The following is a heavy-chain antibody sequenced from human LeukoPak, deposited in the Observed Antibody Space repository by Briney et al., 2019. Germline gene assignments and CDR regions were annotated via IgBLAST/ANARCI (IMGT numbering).Heavy chain of an antibody. Sequence: GGSLRLSCAASGFTFSSYWMHWVRQAPGKGLVWVSRINSDGSRTSYADSVKGRFTISRDNAKNSLYLQMNSLRVEDTAVYYCARHVVAVGFDYWGQGTLVTVSS. V-gene: IGHV3-74*01. CDR3: ARHVVAVGFDY. D-gene: IGHD3-22*01. CDR1: GFTFSSYW. CDR2: INSDGSRT. J-gene: IGHJ4*02.